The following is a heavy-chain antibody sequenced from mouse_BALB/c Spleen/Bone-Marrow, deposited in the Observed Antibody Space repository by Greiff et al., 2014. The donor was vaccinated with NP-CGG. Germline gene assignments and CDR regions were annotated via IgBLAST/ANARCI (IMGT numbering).Heavy chain of an antibody. D-gene: IGHD2-14*01. CDR1: GYTFTSYT. CDR3: ARSAYYRSLFAY. CDR2: INPSSGYA. Sequence: QVQLQQPGAELARPGASVKMSCKASGYTFTSYTMHWVKQRPGQGLEWIGYINPSSGYANYNQKFKDKATLTADKSSSTAYVQLSSLTSEDSAVYYCARSAYYRSLFAYWGQGTLVTVSA. V-gene: IGHV1-4*01. J-gene: IGHJ3*01.